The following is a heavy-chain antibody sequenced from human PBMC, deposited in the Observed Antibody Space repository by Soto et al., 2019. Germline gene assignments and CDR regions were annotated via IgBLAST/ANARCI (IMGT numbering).Heavy chain of an antibody. CDR3: AREAVGGTTSLIQ. CDR2: ISAYTGST. J-gene: IGHJ1*01. Sequence: ASLNVSFKVSGYTFTNYCIILLLHAPGQGLEWVGWISAYTGSTNYAQKFQKRVTMNTDTSTRTAYMDLRRLRSDDTAVYYCAREAVGGTTSLIQWGQGNLVHVSS. V-gene: IGHV1-18*04. CDR1: GYTFTNYC. D-gene: IGHD1-26*01.